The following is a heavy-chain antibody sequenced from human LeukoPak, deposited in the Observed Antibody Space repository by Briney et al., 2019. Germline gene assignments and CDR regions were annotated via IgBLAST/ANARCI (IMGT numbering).Heavy chain of an antibody. D-gene: IGHD2-15*01. CDR3: ARGVVVLVAATPGGYYFDY. CDR2: TYYRSKLYN. CDR1: GDSFSSNSGA. V-gene: IGHV6-1*01. Sequence: SQTLSLTCAISGDSFSSNSGAWNWLRQSPSRGREWLGSTYYRSKLYNDYAVSVKSRLTLNPDTSKNHFSLQLNSVTPEDPAVYYCARGVVVLVAATPGGYYFDYWGQGTLVTVSS. J-gene: IGHJ4*02.